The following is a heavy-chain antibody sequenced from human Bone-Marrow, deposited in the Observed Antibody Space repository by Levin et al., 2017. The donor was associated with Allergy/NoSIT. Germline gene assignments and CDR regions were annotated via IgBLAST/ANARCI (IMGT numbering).Heavy chain of an antibody. CDR2: IYYSGST. V-gene: IGHV4-39*01. CDR3: ATSSRDHWNGLDY. Sequence: ESLKISCTVSGGSISRRNYYWGWIRQPPGKGLQWIANIYYSGSTYYSPSLKSRVTISVDTSKNQYSLKLNSVTAADTAVYFCATSSRDHWNGLDYWGQGILVTVSS. CDR1: GGSISRRNYY. J-gene: IGHJ4*02. D-gene: IGHD1-1*01.